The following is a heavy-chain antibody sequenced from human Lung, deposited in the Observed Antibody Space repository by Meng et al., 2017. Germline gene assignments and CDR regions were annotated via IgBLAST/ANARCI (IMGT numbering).Heavy chain of an antibody. CDR2: INHSGST. CDR3: ARGPTTMAHDFDY. Sequence: VQLQQWGAGLLKPSETLSLTCVVSGGSFSDYYWSWIRQPPGQGLEWIGEINHSGSTNYNPSLESRATISVDTSQNNLSLKLSSVTAADSAVYYCARGPTTMAHDFDYWGQGTLVTVSS. V-gene: IGHV4-34*01. CDR1: GGSFSDYY. D-gene: IGHD4-11*01. J-gene: IGHJ4*02.